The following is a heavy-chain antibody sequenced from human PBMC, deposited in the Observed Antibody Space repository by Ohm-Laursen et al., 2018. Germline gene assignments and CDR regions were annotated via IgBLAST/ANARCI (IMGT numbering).Heavy chain of an antibody. J-gene: IGHJ4*02. CDR3: AKDEAYYYDSRGYNRY. CDR2: ISYDGSNK. D-gene: IGHD3-22*01. Sequence: SLRLSCTASGFTFSSYGMHWVRQAPGKGLEWVALISYDGSNKYYADSVRGRFTISRDNSKNTLYLQMNSLRAADTAVYFCAKDEAYYYDSRGYNRYWGQGTLVTVSS. V-gene: IGHV3-30*18. CDR1: GFTFSSYG.